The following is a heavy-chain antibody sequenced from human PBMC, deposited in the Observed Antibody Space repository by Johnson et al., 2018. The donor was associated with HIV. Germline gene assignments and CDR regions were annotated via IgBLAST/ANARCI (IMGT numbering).Heavy chain of an antibody. J-gene: IGHJ3*02. Sequence: EMQLVESGGDLVQPGGSLRLSCAASGFTFSNYAMSWVRQAPGKGLEWVSAISGSGANTYYADSVKGRFTISRDNSKNTLYLQMNSLRAEDTAVYYCVLQFLEWLSSDAFDIWGQGTMVTVSS. CDR2: ISGSGANT. V-gene: IGHV3-23*04. CDR3: VLQFLEWLSSDAFDI. D-gene: IGHD3-3*01. CDR1: GFTFSNYA.